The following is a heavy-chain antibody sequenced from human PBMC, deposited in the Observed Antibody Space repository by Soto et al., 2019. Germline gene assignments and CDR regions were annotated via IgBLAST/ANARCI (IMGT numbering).Heavy chain of an antibody. V-gene: IGHV3-11*01. CDR2: ISSSGSTI. J-gene: IGHJ4*02. Sequence: RLSCAASGFTFSDYYMSWIRQAPGKGLEWVSYISSSGSTIYYTDSVKGRFTISRDNAKNSLYLQMNSLRAEDTAVYYCARESPTGYRPGVFDYWGEGALVTVSS. D-gene: IGHD3-9*01. CDR1: GFTFSDYY. CDR3: ARESPTGYRPGVFDY.